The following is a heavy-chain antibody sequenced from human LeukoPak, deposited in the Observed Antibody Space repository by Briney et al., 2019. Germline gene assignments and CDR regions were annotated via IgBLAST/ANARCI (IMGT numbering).Heavy chain of an antibody. J-gene: IGHJ6*04. V-gene: IGHV1-69*05. D-gene: IGHD6-19*01. CDR1: GGTFSSYA. CDR3: ARELAVAGSATDV. Sequence: KISCKGSGGTFSSYAISWVRQAPGQGLEWMGGIIPIFGTANYAQKFQGRVTITTDESTSTAYMELSSLRSEDTAVYYCARELAVAGSATDVWGKGTTVTVSS. CDR2: IIPIFGTA.